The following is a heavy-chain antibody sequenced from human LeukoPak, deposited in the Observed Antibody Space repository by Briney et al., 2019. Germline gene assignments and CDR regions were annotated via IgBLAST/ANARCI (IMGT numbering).Heavy chain of an antibody. J-gene: IGHJ4*02. V-gene: IGHV3-74*01. CDR1: GFTFSSYW. CDR3: ARTAYSWSHHDY. CDR2: INSDGSNT. Sequence: PGRSLRLSCAASGFTFSSYWMHWVRQAPGKGLVWVSSINSDGSNTTYADSVKGRFTISRDNAKNTLYVQMNSLRVEDTAVYYCARTAYSWSHHDYWGQGTLVTVSS. D-gene: IGHD1-26*01.